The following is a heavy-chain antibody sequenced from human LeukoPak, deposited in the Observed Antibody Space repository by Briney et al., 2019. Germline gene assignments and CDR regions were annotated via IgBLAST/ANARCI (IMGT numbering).Heavy chain of an antibody. CDR2: IRSAAYGGTT. D-gene: IGHD2-2*01. Sequence: GGSLRLSYTTSGFNFSDFAVGWVRQAQGKGLEWGGFIRSAAYGGTTEYAASVKGIFTISRDDSDSVAYLHMSSLNTEDTAMYYCTRWGPKGSIWYYFDYWGQGTLVTVSS. J-gene: IGHJ4*02. V-gene: IGHV3-49*04. CDR3: TRWGPKGSIWYYFDY. CDR1: GFNFSDFA.